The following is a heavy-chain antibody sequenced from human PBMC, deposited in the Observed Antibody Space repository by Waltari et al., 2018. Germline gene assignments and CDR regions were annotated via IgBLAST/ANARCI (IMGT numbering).Heavy chain of an antibody. J-gene: IGHJ4*02. CDR3: VLYSSELLGDC. V-gene: IGHV3-74*01. D-gene: IGHD6-25*01. CDR1: GFTFSSYW. Sequence: EVLLVESGGGLVQPGGSLRLSCAASGFTFSSYWMHWVRQAPGKGLVLVSHINPYGNLTSYPDAVKGRFTISRDNAKNTLFLQRNSLRAEDTAVYYCVLYSSELLGDCWGQGTLVTVSS. CDR2: INPYGNLT.